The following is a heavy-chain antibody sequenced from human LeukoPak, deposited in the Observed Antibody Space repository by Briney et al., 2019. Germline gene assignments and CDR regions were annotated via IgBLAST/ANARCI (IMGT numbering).Heavy chain of an antibody. D-gene: IGHD3-22*01. CDR3: AVDWYDSSGYGTFDY. CDR2: IYNDGGT. Sequence: GGSLRLSCAASGFTVSSNYMSWVRQAPGKGLEWVSVIYNDGGTYYADSVKGRFTISRDNSKNTLYLQMHSLRAEDTAVYYCAVDWYDSSGYGTFDYWGQGTLVTVSS. V-gene: IGHV3-53*01. J-gene: IGHJ4*02. CDR1: GFTVSSNY.